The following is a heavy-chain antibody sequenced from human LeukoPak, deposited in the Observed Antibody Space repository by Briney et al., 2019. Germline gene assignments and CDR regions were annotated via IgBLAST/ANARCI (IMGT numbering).Heavy chain of an antibody. V-gene: IGHV3-11*01. CDR3: ANFQWLRYFAF. J-gene: IGHJ4*02. Sequence: GGSLRLSCAASGFTFSDYYMSWIRQAPGKGLEWLSYISSRGNIKYYTDSVKGRFTISRDNAKDSLYLQMNSLRAEDTAVYYCANFQWLRYFAFWGQGTLVTVSS. CDR1: GFTFSDYY. CDR2: ISSRGNIK. D-gene: IGHD5-12*01.